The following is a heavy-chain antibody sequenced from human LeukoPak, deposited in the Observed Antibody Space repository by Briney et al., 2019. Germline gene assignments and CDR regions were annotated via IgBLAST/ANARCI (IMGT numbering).Heavy chain of an antibody. D-gene: IGHD3-16*01. CDR2: ITAIDGRT. CDR3: TKDWGPFNFDY. V-gene: IGHV3-23*01. J-gene: IGHJ4*02. Sequence: GGSLRLSCVASGFTFSSTTMGWVRQAPGRGLEWVSSITAIDGRTYYADSVRGRFTISRDNSKNTVYLQLNSLRAGDTAIYYCTKDWGPFNFDYRGQGTLVTVSS. CDR1: GFTFSSTT.